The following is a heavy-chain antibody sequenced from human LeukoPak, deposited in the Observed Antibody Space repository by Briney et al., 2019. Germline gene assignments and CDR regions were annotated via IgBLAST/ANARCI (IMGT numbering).Heavy chain of an antibody. CDR3: VNPSSTSSWWRSDY. Sequence: PGGSLRLSCAASGFTFSTYGMHWVRQAPGKGLEWVAFIRYDGSNKYFADSVKGRFTISRDNSKNTLYLQMNSLRAEDTAVYYCVNPSSTSSWWRSDYWGQEPWSPSPQ. J-gene: IGHJ4*01. V-gene: IGHV3-30*02. CDR2: IRYDGSNK. D-gene: IGHD2-2*01. CDR1: GFTFSTYG.